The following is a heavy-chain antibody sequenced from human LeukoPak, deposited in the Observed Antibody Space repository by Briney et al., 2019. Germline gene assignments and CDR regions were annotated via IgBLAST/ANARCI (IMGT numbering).Heavy chain of an antibody. Sequence: SETLSLTCTVSGGSISSYYWSWIRQHPGKGLEWIGYIYYSGSTYYNPSLKSRVTISVDTSKNQFSLKLSSVTAADTAVYYCARVVPALYYFDYWGQGTLVTVSS. D-gene: IGHD2-2*01. CDR1: GGSISSYY. CDR3: ARVVPALYYFDY. CDR2: IYYSGST. V-gene: IGHV4-59*06. J-gene: IGHJ4*02.